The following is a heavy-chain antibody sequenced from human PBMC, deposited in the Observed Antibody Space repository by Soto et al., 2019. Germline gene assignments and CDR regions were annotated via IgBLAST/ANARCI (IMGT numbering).Heavy chain of an antibody. CDR3: AREKVGANDY. CDR2: IYPGGGNI. J-gene: IGHJ4*02. CDR1: GYSFTSHY. V-gene: IGHV1-46*01. Sequence: ASVKVSCKAIGYSFTSHYMHWVRQAPGQGLEWMGTIYPGGGNIAYAQKFQGRVTMTKDTSTSTAYMELNSLTSEDTAVYYCAREKVGANDYWGQGTLVTVSS. D-gene: IGHD1-26*01.